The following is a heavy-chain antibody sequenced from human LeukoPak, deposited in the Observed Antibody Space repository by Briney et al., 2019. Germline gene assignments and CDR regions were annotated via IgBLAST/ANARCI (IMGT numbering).Heavy chain of an antibody. Sequence: EASVKVSCKASGYTFTGYYMHWVRQAPGQGLEWMGWINPNSGGTNYAQKFQGRVTMTRDTSISTAYMELSRLRSDDTAVYYCAREKREGYCSSTSCLVFDYWGQGTLVTVSS. D-gene: IGHD2-2*01. V-gene: IGHV1-2*02. CDR3: AREKREGYCSSTSCLVFDY. J-gene: IGHJ4*02. CDR1: GYTFTGYY. CDR2: INPNSGGT.